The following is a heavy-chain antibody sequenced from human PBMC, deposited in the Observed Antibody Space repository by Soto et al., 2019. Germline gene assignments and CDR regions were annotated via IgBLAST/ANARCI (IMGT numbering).Heavy chain of an antibody. CDR3: ARDVVGLTHFDY. CDR1: GDSISTYY. V-gene: IGHV4-59*13. Sequence: SETLSLTCTVSGDSISTYYWNWIRQPPGKGLKWIGYTYYIGRTNYNPSLKSRVTISLDTSRNQISLNLNSVTAADTAIYYCARDVVGLTHFDYWGQGILVTVS. D-gene: IGHD2-21*01. CDR2: TYYIGRT. J-gene: IGHJ4*02.